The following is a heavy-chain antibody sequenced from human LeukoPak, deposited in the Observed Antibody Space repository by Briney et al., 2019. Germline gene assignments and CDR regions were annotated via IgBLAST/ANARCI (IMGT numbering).Heavy chain of an antibody. V-gene: IGHV4-59*01. Sequence: SETLSLTCTVSSGSMSGYYWSWIRQPPGKGLEWIAYVYVTGTTNYNPSLKTRATISMDTSKNQLSLTLTSVTAADTAVCHCARVGSGGAWFDFWGQGTLVSVSS. CDR3: ARVGSGGAWFDF. J-gene: IGHJ4*02. CDR1: SGSMSGYY. D-gene: IGHD6-19*01. CDR2: VYVTGTT.